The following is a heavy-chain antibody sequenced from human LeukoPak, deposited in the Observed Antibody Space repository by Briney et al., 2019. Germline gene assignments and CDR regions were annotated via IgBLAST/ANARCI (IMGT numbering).Heavy chain of an antibody. D-gene: IGHD1-1*01. J-gene: IGHJ4*02. V-gene: IGHV4-39*01. CDR2: IYYSGTT. CDR1: GISISSSSYY. CDR3: ARLWRAAIDY. Sequence: PSETLSLTCTVSGISISSSSYYWGWIRQPPGKGLEWIGSIYYSGTTYYNPSLKSRVTISSDTSKNQFSLKLSSVTAADTAMYYCARLWRAAIDYGGQGTLVTVSS.